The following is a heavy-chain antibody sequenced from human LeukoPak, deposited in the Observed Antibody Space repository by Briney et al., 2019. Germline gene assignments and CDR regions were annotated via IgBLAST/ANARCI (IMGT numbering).Heavy chain of an antibody. J-gene: IGHJ4*02. D-gene: IGHD6-19*01. V-gene: IGHV3-11*01. Sequence: GGSLRLSCAASGFTFSDYQMIWIRQAPGKGLKWISYISSGGSTIYYADSVKGRFTISRDNAKNSLYLQMSSLRAEDTAVYYCARYGGSSGHFDYWGQGTLVTVSS. CDR3: ARYGGSSGHFDY. CDR2: ISSGGSTI. CDR1: GFTFSDYQ.